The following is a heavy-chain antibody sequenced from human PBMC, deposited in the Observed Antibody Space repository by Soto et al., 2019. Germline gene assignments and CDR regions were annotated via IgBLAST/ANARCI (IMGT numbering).Heavy chain of an antibody. CDR3: ARGDYDSSGYYSDY. J-gene: IGHJ4*02. Sequence: ASVKVSCKAPGYTFTSYGISWVRQAPGQGLEWMGWISAYNGNTNYAQKLQGGVTMTTDTSTSTAYMELRSLRSDDTAVYYCARGDYDSSGYYSDYWGQGTLVTVSS. D-gene: IGHD3-22*01. CDR1: GYTFTSYG. CDR2: ISAYNGNT. V-gene: IGHV1-18*04.